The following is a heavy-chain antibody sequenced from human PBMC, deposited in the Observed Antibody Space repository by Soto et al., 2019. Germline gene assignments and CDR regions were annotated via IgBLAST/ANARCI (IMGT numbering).Heavy chain of an antibody. J-gene: IGHJ3*02. Sequence: GGSLRLSCAASGFTVSSNYMSWVRQAPGKGLEWVSVIYSGGSTYYADSVKGRFTISRDNSKNTLYLQMNSLRAEDTAVYYCARDSTDYDFWSGYPSGAFDIWGQGTMVTVSS. CDR2: IYSGGST. D-gene: IGHD3-3*01. CDR3: ARDSTDYDFWSGYPSGAFDI. CDR1: GFTVSSNY. V-gene: IGHV3-53*01.